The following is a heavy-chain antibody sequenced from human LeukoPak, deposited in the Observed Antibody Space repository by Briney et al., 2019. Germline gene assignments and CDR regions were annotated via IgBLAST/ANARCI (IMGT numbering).Heavy chain of an antibody. Sequence: AASVKVSCKASGYTFTSYDINWVRQATGQGLEWVGWMNPNSGNTGYAQKFQGRVTMTRNTSISTAYMELSSLRSEDTAVYYCARVPTYYDFWSGYYSSDYYYYYGMDVWGQGTTVTVSS. CDR3: ARVPTYYDFWSGYYSSDYYYYYGMDV. CDR1: GYTFTSYD. D-gene: IGHD3-3*01. CDR2: MNPNSGNT. V-gene: IGHV1-8*01. J-gene: IGHJ6*02.